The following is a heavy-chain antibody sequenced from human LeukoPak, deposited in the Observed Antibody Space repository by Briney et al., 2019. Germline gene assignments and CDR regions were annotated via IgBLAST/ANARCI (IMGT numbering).Heavy chain of an antibody. J-gene: IGHJ5*02. V-gene: IGHV4-4*07. CDR1: GGSISSYY. D-gene: IGHD3-3*01. Sequence: PSETLPLTCTVSGGSISSYYWSWIRQPAGKGLEWIGRIYTSGSTNYNPSLKSRVTMSVDTSKNQFSLKLSSVTAADTAVYYCASRFITIFGVAPPAVFDPWGQGTLATVSS. CDR3: ASRFITIFGVAPPAVFDP. CDR2: IYTSGST.